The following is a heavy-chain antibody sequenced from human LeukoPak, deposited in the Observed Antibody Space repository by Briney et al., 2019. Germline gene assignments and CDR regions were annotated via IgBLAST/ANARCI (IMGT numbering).Heavy chain of an antibody. J-gene: IGHJ4*02. CDR1: GFSVSSDY. Sequence: GGSLRLSCAASGFSVSSDYMTWVRQAPGKGLEWVSAISDSGGSTDYADSVKGRFTFSRDNYKSTLYLQMNSLRAEDTALYYCAKGVFCGGGSCYGTHFDYWGQGTLVTVSS. D-gene: IGHD2-15*01. V-gene: IGHV3-23*01. CDR3: AKGVFCGGGSCYGTHFDY. CDR2: ISDSGGST.